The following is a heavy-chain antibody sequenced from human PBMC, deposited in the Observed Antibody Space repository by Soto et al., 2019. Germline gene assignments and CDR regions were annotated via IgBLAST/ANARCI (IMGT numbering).Heavy chain of an antibody. V-gene: IGHV3-74*01. CDR3: TRDMWNYDILTGCFDV. D-gene: IGHD3-9*01. J-gene: IGHJ6*02. Sequence: EVQLVESGGVLVQPGGSLKLSCVASGFSFSSHWIHWVRQEPGKGLVWVSCINSGGRGTNYADSVKGRFTISRDNAKNTVYLQMDSLRAEDTAVYYCTRDMWNYDILTGCFDVWGQGTTVTVSS. CDR1: GFSFSSHW. CDR2: INSGGRGT.